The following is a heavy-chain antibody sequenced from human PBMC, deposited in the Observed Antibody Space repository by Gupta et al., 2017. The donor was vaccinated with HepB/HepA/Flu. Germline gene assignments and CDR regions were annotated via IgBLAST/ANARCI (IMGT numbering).Heavy chain of an antibody. V-gene: IGHV4-31*03. Sequence: QWQLQESGPGLLQPYHTLSFTCTVSDAFCIIGGHYSPWIRQHPGKGLKWICYIYYTWKTYEHPSLWSRVSMSVATSKIQFSRRLSSVTAADTAVYYCARDWTSNYTYIDPWGLGTLVTVSS. CDR2: IYYTWKT. CDR1: DAFCIIGGHY. J-gene: IGHJ5*02. D-gene: IGHD3/OR15-3a*01. CDR3: ARDWTSNYTYIDP.